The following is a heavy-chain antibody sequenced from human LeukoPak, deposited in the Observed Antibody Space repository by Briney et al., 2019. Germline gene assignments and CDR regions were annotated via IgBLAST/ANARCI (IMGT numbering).Heavy chain of an antibody. CDR3: ASLKGLFDYLDY. J-gene: IGHJ4*02. CDR1: GFTVSNKY. V-gene: IGHV3-53*01. CDR2: LYNAGST. D-gene: IGHD3-22*01. Sequence: GRSLRLSCVASGFTVSNKYMSWVRQAPGKGLEWVSVLYNAGSTYYADSVKGRFTISRDNSKNTLYLQMYSLRAEDTAVYYCASLKGLFDYLDYWGQGILVTVYS.